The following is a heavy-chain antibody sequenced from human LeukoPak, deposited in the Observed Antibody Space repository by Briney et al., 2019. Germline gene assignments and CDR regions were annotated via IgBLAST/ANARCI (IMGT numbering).Heavy chain of an antibody. CDR1: GGSVSSGSYY. CDR2: IYYSGST. Sequence: SETLSLTCTVSGGSVSSGSYYWSWIRQPPGKGLEWIGYIYYSGSTNYNPSLKSRVTISVDTSKNQFSLKLSSVTAADTAVYYCARASRGMTSLEYWGQGTLVTVSS. D-gene: IGHD3-3*01. J-gene: IGHJ4*02. CDR3: ARASRGMTSLEY. V-gene: IGHV4-61*01.